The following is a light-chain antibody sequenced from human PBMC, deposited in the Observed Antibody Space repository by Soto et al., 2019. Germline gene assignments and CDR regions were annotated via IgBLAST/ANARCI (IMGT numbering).Light chain of an antibody. CDR1: SSDIGGYKY. V-gene: IGLV2-14*03. CDR3: CLYTRSTSLI. Sequence: QSALTQPASVSGSPGQSITISCTGTSSDIGGYKYVSWYQQHPGKVPKLLIYDVNNRPSGVSDRFSGSKSGNTASLTISGLQAEDEAEYYCCLYTRSTSLIFGGGTPLTVL. CDR2: DVN. J-gene: IGLJ7*01.